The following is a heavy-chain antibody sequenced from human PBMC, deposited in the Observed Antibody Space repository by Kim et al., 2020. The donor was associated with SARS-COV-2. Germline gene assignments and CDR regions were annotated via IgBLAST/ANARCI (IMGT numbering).Heavy chain of an antibody. CDR3: AVYRDYGAYGGDYGMDV. CDR2: IIPIFGTA. Sequence: SVKVSCKASGGTFSSYAISWVRQAPGQGLEWMGGIIPIFGTANYAQKFQGRVTITADESTSTAYMELSSLRSEDTAVYYCAVYRDYGAYGGDYGMDVWGQGTTVTVSS. V-gene: IGHV1-69*13. D-gene: IGHD4-17*01. CDR1: GGTFSSYA. J-gene: IGHJ6*02.